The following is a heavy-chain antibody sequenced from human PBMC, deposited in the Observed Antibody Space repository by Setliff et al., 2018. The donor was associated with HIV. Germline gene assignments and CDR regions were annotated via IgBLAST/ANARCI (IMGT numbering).Heavy chain of an antibody. CDR3: AKDGISGGAYPPYYFDY. CDR1: GFTFSNPW. V-gene: IGHV3-15*01. J-gene: IGHJ4*01. D-gene: IGHD2-15*01. Sequence: GGSLRLSCAASGFTFSNPWMNWVRQAPGKGLEWVGRIKSKADGGTTDYASPVKGRFTISRDDSKNTLYLQMNRLRVEDTAVYYCAKDGISGGAYPPYYFDYWGHGTLVTVSS. CDR2: IKSKADGGTT.